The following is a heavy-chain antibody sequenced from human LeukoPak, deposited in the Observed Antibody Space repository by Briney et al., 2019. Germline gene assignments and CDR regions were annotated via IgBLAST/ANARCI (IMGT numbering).Heavy chain of an antibody. D-gene: IGHD3-10*01. CDR3: AKGSGSYYNIGVWFDP. CDR2: IYSGGST. CDR1: GFTVSSNY. Sequence: GRSLRLSCAASGFTVSSNYMSWVRQAPGKGLEWVSVIYSGGSTYYADSVKGRFTISRDNSKNTLYLQMNSLRAEDTAVYYCAKGSGSYYNIGVWFDPWGQGTLVTVSS. J-gene: IGHJ5*02. V-gene: IGHV3-53*01.